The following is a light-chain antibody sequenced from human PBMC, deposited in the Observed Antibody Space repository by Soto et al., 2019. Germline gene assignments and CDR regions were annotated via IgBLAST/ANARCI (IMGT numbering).Light chain of an antibody. V-gene: IGLV2-11*01. J-gene: IGLJ2*01. CDR3: CSYAGSRVV. Sequence: QSALTQPRSVSGSPGQSVTISCTGSSSDIGRYNYVSWYQQHPGKAPKLITYDVSERPSGVPDRFSGSKSANTASLTISGLQAEDEADYYCCSYAGSRVVFGGGTKLTVL. CDR1: SSDIGRYNY. CDR2: DVS.